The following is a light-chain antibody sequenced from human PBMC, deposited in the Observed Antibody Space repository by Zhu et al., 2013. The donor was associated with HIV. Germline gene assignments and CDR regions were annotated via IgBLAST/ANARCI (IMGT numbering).Light chain of an antibody. J-gene: IGKJ1*01. CDR3: QQYENWPWT. CDR1: QTVSSSY. V-gene: IGKV3-20*01. CDR2: GAY. Sequence: EIVLTQSPGTLSLSPGERATLSCRASQTVSSSYLAWYQQKPGQAPRLLIYGAYIRATGVPGRFSGSGSGTEFTLTISSLQSEDFAIYYCQQYENWPWTFGHGTTVEI.